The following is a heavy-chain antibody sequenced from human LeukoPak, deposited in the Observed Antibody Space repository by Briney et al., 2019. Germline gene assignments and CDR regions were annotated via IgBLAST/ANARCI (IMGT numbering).Heavy chain of an antibody. Sequence: SETLSLTCTVSGGXISSYYWSWIRQPPRKGLERIGYIYYSGSTNYNPSLKSRVTISVDTSKNQFSLKLSSVTAADTAVYYCARLGYDILTGYYTGFDYWGQGTLVTVSS. J-gene: IGHJ4*02. V-gene: IGHV4-59*08. D-gene: IGHD3-9*01. CDR3: ARLGYDILTGYYTGFDY. CDR1: GGXISSYY. CDR2: IYYSGST.